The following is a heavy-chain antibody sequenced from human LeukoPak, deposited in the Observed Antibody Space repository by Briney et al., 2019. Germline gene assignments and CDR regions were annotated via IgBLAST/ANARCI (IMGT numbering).Heavy chain of an antibody. CDR2: IIPIFGTA. D-gene: IGHD3-22*01. CDR1: GGTFSSYA. J-gene: IGHJ4*02. CDR3: ASGQSSGLFDY. Sequence: SVKVSCKASGGTFSSYAISWVRPAPGQGLEWMGGIIPIFGTANYAQKFQGRVTITTDESTSTAYMELSSLRSEDTAVYYCASGQSSGLFDYWGQGTLVTVSS. V-gene: IGHV1-69*05.